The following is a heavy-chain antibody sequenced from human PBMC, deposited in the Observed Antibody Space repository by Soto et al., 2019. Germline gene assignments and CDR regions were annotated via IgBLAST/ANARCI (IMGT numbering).Heavy chain of an antibody. CDR2: ISDSGST. Sequence: EVQLLESGGALVQPGGSLRLSCAASGFTFSNHAMNWVRQAPGKGLEWVSTISDSGSTYYADSVKGRFTISRDNSNNTLYLQMNSLRAEDTAVYFRARDPGGHYCTSTSCLYFFDHWGQGTLVIVSS. CDR3: ARDPGGHYCTSTSCLYFFDH. J-gene: IGHJ4*02. D-gene: IGHD2-2*01. CDR1: GFTFSNHA. V-gene: IGHV3-23*01.